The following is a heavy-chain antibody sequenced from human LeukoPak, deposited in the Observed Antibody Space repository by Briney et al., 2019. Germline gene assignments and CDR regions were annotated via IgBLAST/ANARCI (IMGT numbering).Heavy chain of an antibody. CDR2: ISYDGNIY. D-gene: IGHD3-22*01. J-gene: IGHJ3*01. V-gene: IGHV3-30*03. Sequence: GRSLTLSCAASGFTFSGYAMHWVRQAPGKGLEWLALISYDGNIYDYEDSMKGRFTISRANSKNTLSLQMNNLRAEDTAIYYCARGVEVITGDVFDVWGQGTMVTVSS. CDR3: ARGVEVITGDVFDV. CDR1: GFTFSGYA.